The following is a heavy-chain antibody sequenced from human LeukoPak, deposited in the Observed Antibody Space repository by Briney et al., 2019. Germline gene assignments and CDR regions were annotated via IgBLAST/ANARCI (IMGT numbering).Heavy chain of an antibody. CDR2: ISSSSSYI. V-gene: IGHV3-21*01. Sequence: GGSLRLSCAASGFTFSSYSMNWVRQAPGKGLEWVSSISSSSSYIYYADSVKGRFTISRDNAKNSLYLQMNSLRAEDTAVYHCARDGTTVITNYYYGMDVWGQGTTVTVSS. D-gene: IGHD4-17*01. J-gene: IGHJ6*02. CDR1: GFTFSSYS. CDR3: ARDGTTVITNYYYGMDV.